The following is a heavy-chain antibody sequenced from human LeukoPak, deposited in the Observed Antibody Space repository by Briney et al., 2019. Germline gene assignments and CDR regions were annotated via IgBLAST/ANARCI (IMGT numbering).Heavy chain of an antibody. Sequence: GESLKISCKGSGYTFATYWIGWVRQMRGKGLEWMGLIYPGDSDTRYSPSFQGQVTISADKSINTAYLQWSSLKASDTAMYYCARLMSSYSSHFDYWGQGTLVTVSS. CDR3: ARLMSSYSSHFDY. V-gene: IGHV5-51*01. D-gene: IGHD1-26*01. J-gene: IGHJ4*02. CDR2: IYPGDSDT. CDR1: GYTFATYW.